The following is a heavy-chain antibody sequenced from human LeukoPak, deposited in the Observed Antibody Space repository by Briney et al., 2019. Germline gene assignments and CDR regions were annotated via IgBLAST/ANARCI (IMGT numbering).Heavy chain of an antibody. CDR1: GFTFSDYA. CDR2: ISDDGSGT. Sequence: GGSLRLSCAASGFTFSDYAMSWVRQAPGQGLEWVSTISDDGSGTYYADSVRGRFTISRDNSKNTPFLQINSLRAEDSAVYYCATDRERDPSVYYLVGGQGTLITGSS. J-gene: IGHJ4*02. V-gene: IGHV3-23*01. CDR3: ATDRERDPSVYYLV. D-gene: IGHD3-22*01.